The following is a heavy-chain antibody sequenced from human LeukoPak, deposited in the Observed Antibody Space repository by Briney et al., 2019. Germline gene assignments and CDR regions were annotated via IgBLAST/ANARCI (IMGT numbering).Heavy chain of an antibody. CDR3: ASGPWTYYDFWSGHYPFYYGMDV. D-gene: IGHD3-3*01. V-gene: IGHV3-7*01. J-gene: IGHJ6*02. CDR1: GFTFSSYW. CDR2: IKQDGSEK. Sequence: GGSLRLSCAASGFTFSSYWMSWVRQAPGKGLEWVANIKQDGSEKYYVDSVKGRFTISRDNAKNSLYLQMNSLRAEDTAVYYCASGPWTYYDFWSGHYPFYYGMDVWGQGTTVTVSS.